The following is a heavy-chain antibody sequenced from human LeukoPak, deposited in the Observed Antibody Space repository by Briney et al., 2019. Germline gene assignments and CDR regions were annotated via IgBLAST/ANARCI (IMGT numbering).Heavy chain of an antibody. V-gene: IGHV4-4*07. CDR1: GGSISSYY. J-gene: IGHJ4*02. Sequence: SETLSLTCTVSGGSISSYYWSWIRQPPGKGLEWIGRIYTSGSTNYNPSLKSRVTMSVDTSKNQFSLKLSSVTAADTAVYYCARGPYGDYVAGYYFDYWGQGTLVTVSS. CDR2: IYTSGST. D-gene: IGHD4-17*01. CDR3: ARGPYGDYVAGYYFDY.